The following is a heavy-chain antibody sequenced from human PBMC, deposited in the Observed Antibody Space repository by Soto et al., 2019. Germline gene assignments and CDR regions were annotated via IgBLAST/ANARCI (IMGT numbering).Heavy chain of an antibody. D-gene: IGHD3-16*01. CDR2: IIPIFGTA. V-gene: IGHV1-69*13. CDR1: GGTFSSYA. Sequence: ASVKVSCKASGGTFSSYAISWVRQAPGQGLEWMGGIIPIFGTANYAQKFQGRVTITADESTSTAYMELSSLRSEDTAVYYCAMPAAPGIMICGPSHSYYYYGMDVWGQGNTVTVSS. CDR3: AMPAAPGIMICGPSHSYYYYGMDV. J-gene: IGHJ6*02.